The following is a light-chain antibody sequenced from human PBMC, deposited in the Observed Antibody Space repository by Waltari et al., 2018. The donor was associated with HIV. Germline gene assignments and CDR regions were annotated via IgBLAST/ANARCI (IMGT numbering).Light chain of an antibody. CDR3: VGWDSSLSAYV. J-gene: IGLJ1*01. CDR1: SSNIENDN. V-gene: IGLV1-47*01. CDR2: KNF. Sequence: QSFLTQPPSASGTPGQTVTISCSGSSSNIENDNVYWYQQLPGMTPKLLIYKNFLRPSGVPDRCAASKSGTSASLTISGLRSADEADYYCVGWDSSLSAYVVGAGTKVAVL.